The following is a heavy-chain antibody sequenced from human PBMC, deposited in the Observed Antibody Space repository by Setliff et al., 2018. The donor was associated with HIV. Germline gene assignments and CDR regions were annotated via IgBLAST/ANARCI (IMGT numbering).Heavy chain of an antibody. J-gene: IGHJ4*01. CDR3: ARGFTYRGYYYGSGSYYNIQQPIDY. CDR1: GYTFTGYY. V-gene: IGHV1-2*02. CDR2: INPNSGGT. D-gene: IGHD3-10*01. Sequence: ASVKVSCKASGYTFTGYYMHWVRQAPGQGLEWMGWINPNSGGTNYAQKFQGRVTMTRDTSISTAYMELSRLRSDDTAVYYCARGFTYRGYYYGSGSYYNIQQPIDY.